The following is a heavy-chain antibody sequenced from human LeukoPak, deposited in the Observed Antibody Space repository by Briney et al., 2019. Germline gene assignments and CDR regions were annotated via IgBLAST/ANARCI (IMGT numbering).Heavy chain of an antibody. CDR3: ARVPPFGVVIEAFDI. V-gene: IGHV4-34*01. CDR2: INHSGST. CDR1: GGSFSGYY. D-gene: IGHD3-3*01. J-gene: IGHJ3*02. Sequence: SETLSLTCAVYGGSFSGYYWSWIRQPPGKGLEWIGEINHSGSTNYNPSLKSRVTISVDTSKNQFSLMLSSVTAADTAVYYCARVPPFGVVIEAFDIWGQGTMVTVSS.